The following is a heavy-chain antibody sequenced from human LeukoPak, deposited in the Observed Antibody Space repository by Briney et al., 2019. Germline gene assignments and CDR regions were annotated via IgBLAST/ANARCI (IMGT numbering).Heavy chain of an antibody. J-gene: IGHJ6*03. D-gene: IGHD1-26*01. CDR2: ISSSSSTI. CDR3: ARDGIYMDV. CDR1: GFTFSSYS. Sequence: GGSLRLSCAASGFTFSSYSMNWARQAPGKGLEWVSYISSSSSTIYYADSVKGRFTISRDNAKNSLYLQMNSLRAEDTAVYYCARDGIYMDVWGKGTTVTVSS. V-gene: IGHV3-48*01.